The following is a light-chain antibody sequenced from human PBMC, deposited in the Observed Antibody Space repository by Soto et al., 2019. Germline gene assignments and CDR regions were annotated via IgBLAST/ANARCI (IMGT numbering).Light chain of an antibody. CDR2: AAS. CDR3: QQSDSTPPYT. V-gene: IGKV1-39*01. Sequence: DIQMTQSPSSLSASVGDRVTITCRASQSISSYLNWYQQKPGKAPKRLIYAASSLQSGVPSRFSVSGSGTDFTLTISSLQPEDFATYYCQQSDSTPPYTFGQVTKREIK. CDR1: QSISSY. J-gene: IGKJ2*01.